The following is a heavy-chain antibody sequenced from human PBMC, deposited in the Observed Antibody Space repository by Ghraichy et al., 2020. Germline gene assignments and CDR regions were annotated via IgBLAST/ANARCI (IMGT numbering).Heavy chain of an antibody. V-gene: IGHV3-7*03. CDR2: INQDGSEK. CDR1: GFTFSSSW. CDR3: ARVDYGGNYFLGWYFDL. J-gene: IGHJ2*01. Sequence: WGSLRLSCAASGFTFSSSWMSWVRQAPGKGLEWVANINQDGSEKSYVDSVKGRSTIFRDNAKNSLYLQMNSLRAEDTAVYYCARVDYGGNYFLGWYFDLWGRGTLVTVSS. D-gene: IGHD4-23*01.